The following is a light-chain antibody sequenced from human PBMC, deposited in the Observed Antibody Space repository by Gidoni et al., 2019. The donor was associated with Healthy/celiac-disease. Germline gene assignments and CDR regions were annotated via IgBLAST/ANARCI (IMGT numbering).Light chain of an antibody. CDR2: DAS. V-gene: IGKV1-33*01. CDR3: QQHSNCPPT. Sequence: DIVLTQSPSTLSASVGDRVTITCRASQDISSYLNWYQQKPGKAPKLLIYDASNLETGVPSRFSGSGSGTDFTFTISSLQPEDFATYYCQQHSNCPPTFGQGTRLEIK. J-gene: IGKJ5*01. CDR1: QDISSY.